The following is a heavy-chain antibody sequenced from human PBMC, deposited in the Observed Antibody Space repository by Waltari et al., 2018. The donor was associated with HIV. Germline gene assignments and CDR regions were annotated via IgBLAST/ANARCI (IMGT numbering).Heavy chain of an antibody. CDR1: GFTFGNSW. CDR2: IYTDGGTA. V-gene: IGHV3-74*01. CDR3: ARRHSSVGILDS. Sequence: VQLVESGAGLVQPGGSLRLSWAASGFTFGNSWMHWVRQAPGKGLVWVSRIYTDGGTASYADSVKGRFTISRDDAKNTLYLQMNSLRAEDTAVYYCARRHSSVGILDSWGQGTLVTVSS. D-gene: IGHD6-19*01. J-gene: IGHJ4*02.